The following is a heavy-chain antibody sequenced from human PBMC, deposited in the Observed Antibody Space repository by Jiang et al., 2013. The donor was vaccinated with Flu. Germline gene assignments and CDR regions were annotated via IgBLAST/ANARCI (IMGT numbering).Heavy chain of an antibody. J-gene: IGHJ4*02. CDR1: GGSVSSGSYY. Sequence: PGLVKPSETLSLTCTVSGGSVSSGSYYWSWIRQPPGKGLEWIGYVYYSGSTNYNPSLKSRVTISVDTSKNQFSLKLSSVTAADTAVYYCARVFGVGQLHYFDYWGQGTLVTVSS. V-gene: IGHV4-61*01. CDR2: VYYSGST. D-gene: IGHD3-10*02. CDR3: ARVFGVGQLHYFDY.